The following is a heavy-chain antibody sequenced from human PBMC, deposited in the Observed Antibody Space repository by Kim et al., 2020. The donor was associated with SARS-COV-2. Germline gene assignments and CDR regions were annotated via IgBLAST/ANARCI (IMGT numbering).Heavy chain of an antibody. J-gene: IGHJ4*02. CDR3: ARGRYSYGEEYIAVYYFDY. V-gene: IGHV3-7*01. CDR2: IKQDGSEK. D-gene: IGHD5-18*01. CDR1: GFTFSSYW. Sequence: GGSLRLSCAASGFTFSSYWMSWVRQAPGKGLEWVANIKQDGSEKYYVDSVKGRFTISRDNAKNSLYLQMNSLRAEDTAVYYCARGRYSYGEEYIAVYYFDYWGQGTLVTVSS.